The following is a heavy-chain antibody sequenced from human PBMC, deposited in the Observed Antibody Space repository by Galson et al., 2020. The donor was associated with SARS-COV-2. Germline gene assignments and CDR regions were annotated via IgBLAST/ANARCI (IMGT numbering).Heavy chain of an antibody. D-gene: IGHD3-3*01. CDR1: GFTFSSYG. Sequence: GGSLRLSCAASGFTFSSYGMHWVRQAPGKGLEWVAFIRYDGSNKYYADSVKGRFTISRDNSKNTLYLQMNSLRAEDTAVYYCAKPPESTQPTYYDSPLDYWGQGTLVTVSS. V-gene: IGHV3-30*02. J-gene: IGHJ4*02. CDR3: AKPPESTQPTYYDSPLDY. CDR2: IRYDGSNK.